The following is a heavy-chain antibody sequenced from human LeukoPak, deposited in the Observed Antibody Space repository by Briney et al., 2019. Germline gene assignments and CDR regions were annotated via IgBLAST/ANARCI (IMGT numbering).Heavy chain of an antibody. D-gene: IGHD3-10*01. CDR3: ATDAARGLIPLTD. Sequence: ASVKVSCKVSGYTLTELSMHWVRQAPGKGLEWMGNFDPGDGETIYAQKFRGRVTMTKDTSTDTAYMALSSLRSEDTAVYYCATDAARGLIPLTDWGQGTLVTVSS. V-gene: IGHV1-24*01. J-gene: IGHJ4*02. CDR2: FDPGDGET. CDR1: GYTLTELS.